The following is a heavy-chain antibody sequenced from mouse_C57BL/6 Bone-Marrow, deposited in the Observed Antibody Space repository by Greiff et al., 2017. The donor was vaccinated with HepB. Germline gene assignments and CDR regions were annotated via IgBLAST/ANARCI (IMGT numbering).Heavy chain of an antibody. V-gene: IGHV1-26*01. Sequence: EVQLQQSGPELVKPGASVKISCKASGYTFTDYYMNWVKQSHGKSLEWIGDINPNNGGTSYNQKFKGKATLTVDKSSSTAYMELRSLTSEDSAVYYCARSRLTRYAMDYWGQGTSVTVSS. D-gene: IGHD2-4*01. CDR3: ARSRLTRYAMDY. CDR2: INPNNGGT. J-gene: IGHJ4*01. CDR1: GYTFTDYY.